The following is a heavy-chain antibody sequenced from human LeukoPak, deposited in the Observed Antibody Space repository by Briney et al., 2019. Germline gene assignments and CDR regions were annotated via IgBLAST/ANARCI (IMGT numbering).Heavy chain of an antibody. CDR2: IPSGGGT. Sequence: PGGTLRLSCAASGFTFSTYGMSWVRQAPGKGLQWVSTIPSGGGTYYADSVKGRFTISRDNSKNTLYLQMNGLQSEDTAVYYCAKRDYWGQGTLVTVSS. V-gene: IGHV3-23*01. J-gene: IGHJ4*02. CDR1: GFTFSTYG. CDR3: AKRDY.